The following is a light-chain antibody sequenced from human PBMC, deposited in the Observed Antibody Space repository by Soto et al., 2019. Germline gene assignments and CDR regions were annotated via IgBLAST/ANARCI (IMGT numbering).Light chain of an antibody. CDR1: EDIRKE. Sequence: AIQKTQSPSSLSASVGDRVTITCRASEDIRKELSWYQQKPGKAPNVLIYGASSSQSGVPSRFSGSGSGTDFTLTIGSLQPEDFATYYCLQDHNYPRTFGQGTKVEVK. CDR2: GAS. V-gene: IGKV1-6*01. CDR3: LQDHNYPRT. J-gene: IGKJ1*01.